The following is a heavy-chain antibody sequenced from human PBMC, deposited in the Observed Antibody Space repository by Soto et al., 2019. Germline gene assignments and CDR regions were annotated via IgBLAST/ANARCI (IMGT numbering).Heavy chain of an antibody. CDR3: MGYNYGIYYNGMDV. J-gene: IGHJ6*02. V-gene: IGHV3-53*01. Sequence: EAQLVESGGGLIQPGGSLRLSCAASGFTVSRNYMSWVRQAPGKGLEWVSVIYSGGSTYYADSVKGRFTISRDNSKNTLYLQMNSLRAEDTAVYYCMGYNYGIYYNGMDVWGQGTTVTVSS. D-gene: IGHD1-1*01. CDR1: GFTVSRNY. CDR2: IYSGGST.